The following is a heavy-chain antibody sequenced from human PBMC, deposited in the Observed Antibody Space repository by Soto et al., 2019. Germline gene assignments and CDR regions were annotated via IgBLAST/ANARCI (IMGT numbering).Heavy chain of an antibody. J-gene: IGHJ1*01. V-gene: IGHV3-23*01. CDR1: GFTFSSYA. CDR3: AKGVPGIAVAGTGYFQH. CDR2: ISGSGGST. Sequence: GGTLRLSCAASGFTFSSYAMSWVRQAPGKGLEWVSAISGSGGSTYYADSVKGRFTISRDNSKNTLYLQMNSLRAEDTAVYYCAKGVPGIAVAGTGYFQHWGQGTLVTVSS. D-gene: IGHD6-19*01.